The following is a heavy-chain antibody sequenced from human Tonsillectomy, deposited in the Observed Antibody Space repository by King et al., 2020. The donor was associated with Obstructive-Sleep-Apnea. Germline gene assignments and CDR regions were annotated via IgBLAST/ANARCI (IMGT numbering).Heavy chain of an antibody. CDR1: GFTFSGYN. J-gene: IGHJ4*02. Sequence: VQLVESGGGLVQPGGSLRLSCAASGFTFSGYNMNWVRQAPGKGLEWVSYISRSSSTIYYADAVKGRFTISRDNAENSLYLRMNSLRAEDTAVYYCARDRSSGYYGMSDYWGQGTLVTVSS. V-gene: IGHV3-48*04. CDR2: ISRSSSTI. D-gene: IGHD6-19*01. CDR3: ARDRSSGYYGMSDY.